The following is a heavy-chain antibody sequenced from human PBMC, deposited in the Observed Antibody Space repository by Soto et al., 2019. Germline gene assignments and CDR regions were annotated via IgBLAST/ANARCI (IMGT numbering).Heavy chain of an antibody. CDR3: ASLNRMVRGVIMLDY. V-gene: IGHV4-30-4*01. Sequence: SETLSLTCTVSGGSISSGDYYWSWIRQPPGKGLEWIGYIYYSGSTYYNPSLKSRVTISVDTSKNQFSLKLSSVTAADTAVYYCASLNRMVRGVIMLDYWGQGTLVTVSS. J-gene: IGHJ4*02. CDR1: GGSISSGDYY. D-gene: IGHD3-10*01. CDR2: IYYSGST.